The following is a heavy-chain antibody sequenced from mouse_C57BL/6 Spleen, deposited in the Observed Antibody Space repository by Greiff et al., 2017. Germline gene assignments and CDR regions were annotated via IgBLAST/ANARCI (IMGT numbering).Heavy chain of an antibody. CDR1: GYTFTSYW. CDR2: IDPSDSET. Sequence: VQLQQPGAELVRPGSSVKLSCKASGYTFTSYWMHWVKQRPIQGLEWIGNIDPSDSETHYNQKFKDKATLTVDKSSSTAYMQLSSLTSEDSAVYYCAASSMVKSWFAYWGQGTLVTVSA. V-gene: IGHV1-52*01. D-gene: IGHD2-1*01. CDR3: AASSMVKSWFAY. J-gene: IGHJ3*01.